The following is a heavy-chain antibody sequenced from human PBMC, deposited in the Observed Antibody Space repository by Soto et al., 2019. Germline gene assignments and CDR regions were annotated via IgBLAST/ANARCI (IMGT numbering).Heavy chain of an antibody. Sequence: GGSLRLSCAASGFNFSTSGMDWVRQVPGKGLEWVAVISNDGSRQYYAESVKGRFTISRDNSKKIVYLQMNSLRAEDTAVYYCAKLKRVAPVSYFDHWGQGILVTVSS. J-gene: IGHJ4*02. D-gene: IGHD2-15*01. CDR2: ISNDGSRQ. CDR1: GFNFSTSG. V-gene: IGHV3-30*18. CDR3: AKLKRVAPVSYFDH.